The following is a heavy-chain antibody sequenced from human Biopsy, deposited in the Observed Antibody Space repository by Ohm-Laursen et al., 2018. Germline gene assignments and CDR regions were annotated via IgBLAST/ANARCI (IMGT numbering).Heavy chain of an antibody. CDR2: MIPNSGKT. D-gene: IGHD6-6*01. J-gene: IGHJ5*02. CDR3: ARGSPRRVSIFEASIYWFDT. Sequence: ASVKVSCKASGYSFTTHDVNWVRQARGQGLEWMGWMIPNSGKTGYAQRFQGRVTLTMNTSIGTAYMELSGLRSEDTAVYYCARGSPRRVSIFEASIYWFDTWGQGTLVTVSS. V-gene: IGHV1-8*01. CDR1: GYSFTTHD.